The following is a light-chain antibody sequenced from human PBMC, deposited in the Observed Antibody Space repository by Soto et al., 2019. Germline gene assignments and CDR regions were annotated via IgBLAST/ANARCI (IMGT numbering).Light chain of an antibody. V-gene: IGLV4-69*01. CDR2: LNTDGSH. J-gene: IGLJ3*02. CDR1: SGHSSYA. CDR3: QTWGTGWV. Sequence: QPVLTQSPSASASLGASVKLTCTLSSGHSSYAIAWHQQQPEKGPRYLMKLNTDGSHSKGDGIPDRFSGSSSGAERYLTISSLQSDDEADYYCQTWGTGWVFGGGTKVTVL.